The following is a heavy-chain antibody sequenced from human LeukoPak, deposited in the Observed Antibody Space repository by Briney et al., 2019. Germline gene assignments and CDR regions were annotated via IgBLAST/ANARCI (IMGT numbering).Heavy chain of an antibody. J-gene: IGHJ4*02. D-gene: IGHD3-22*01. V-gene: IGHV1-8*03. CDR3: ARGPYYYDSSGSDYYFDY. CDR2: MNPNSGNT. Sequence: ASVKVSCKASGYTFTSYDINWVRRATGQGLEWMGWMNPNSGNTGYAQKFQGRVTITRNTSISTAYMELSSLRSEDTAVYYCARGPYYYDSSGSDYYFDYWGQGTLVTVSS. CDR1: GYTFTSYD.